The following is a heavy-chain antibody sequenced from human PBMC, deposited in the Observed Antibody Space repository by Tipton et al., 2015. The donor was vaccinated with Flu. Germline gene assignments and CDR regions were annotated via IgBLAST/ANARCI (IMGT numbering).Heavy chain of an antibody. CDR2: IYYSGST. D-gene: IGHD5-18*01. V-gene: IGHV4-31*03. J-gene: IGHJ2*01. Sequence: TLSLTCTVSGGSISSGGYYWSWIRQHPGKGLEWIGYIYYSGSTYYNPSLKSRVTISVDTSKNQFSLKLSSVTAADTAVYYCARGVRGYSYGKLYWYFDLWGRGTLVTVSS. CDR1: GGSISSGGYY. CDR3: ARGVRGYSYGKLYWYFDL.